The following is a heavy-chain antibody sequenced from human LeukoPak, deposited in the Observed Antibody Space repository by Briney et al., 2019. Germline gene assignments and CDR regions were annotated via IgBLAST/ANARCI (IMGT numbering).Heavy chain of an antibody. Sequence: GGSLRLSCAASGFTFSSYSMNWVRQAPGKGLEWVSYISSSSSTIYYADSVKGRFTISRDNAKNSLYLQMNSLRVEDTAVYYCARGYCGSTSCFDYWGQGTLVTVSS. CDR3: ARGYCGSTSCFDY. J-gene: IGHJ4*02. D-gene: IGHD2-2*01. CDR1: GFTFSSYS. CDR2: ISSSSSTI. V-gene: IGHV3-48*01.